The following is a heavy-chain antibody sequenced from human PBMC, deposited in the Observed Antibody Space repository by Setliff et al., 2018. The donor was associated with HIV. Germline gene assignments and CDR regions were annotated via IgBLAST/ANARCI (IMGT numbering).Heavy chain of an antibody. V-gene: IGHV4-34*01. CDR3: ARGRYNGDSYSGGFYYFDH. D-gene: IGHD1-1*01. J-gene: IGHJ4*02. CDR1: GGSFSDYS. CDR2: INDNGGA. Sequence: SETLSLTCAVSGGSFSDYSWTWLRQPPGKALEWIGHINDNGGANYNPSLTTRATISVATPKNQFFPELTSVTAADTAVYYCARGRYNGDSYSGGFYYFDHWGQGSLVTVSS.